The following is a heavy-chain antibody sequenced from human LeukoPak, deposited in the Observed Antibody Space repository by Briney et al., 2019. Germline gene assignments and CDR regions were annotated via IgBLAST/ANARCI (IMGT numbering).Heavy chain of an antibody. CDR1: GGTLNSYV. Sequence: ASVKVSCKASGGTLNSYVISWVRQAPGQGLEWMGGIIPISGTTNYAQKFQGRVTITADKSTSTAYMELSSLRSEDTAVYYCAELGITMIGGVWGKGTTVTISS. CDR3: AELGITMIGGV. J-gene: IGHJ6*04. CDR2: IIPISGTT. V-gene: IGHV1-69*06. D-gene: IGHD3-10*02.